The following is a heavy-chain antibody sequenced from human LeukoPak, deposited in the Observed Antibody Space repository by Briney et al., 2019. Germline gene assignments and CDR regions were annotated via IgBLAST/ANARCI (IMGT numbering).Heavy chain of an antibody. CDR1: GYTFTSYY. V-gene: IGHV1-46*01. Sequence: ASVKVSCKASGYTFTSYYMHWVRQAPGQGLEWMGIINPSGGSTSYAQKFQGRVTMTRDTSTSTVYMELSSLRSEDTAVYYCARGVECSGGSCYPPFDYWGQGTLVTASS. CDR3: ARGVECSGGSCYPPFDY. J-gene: IGHJ4*02. CDR2: INPSGGST. D-gene: IGHD2-15*01.